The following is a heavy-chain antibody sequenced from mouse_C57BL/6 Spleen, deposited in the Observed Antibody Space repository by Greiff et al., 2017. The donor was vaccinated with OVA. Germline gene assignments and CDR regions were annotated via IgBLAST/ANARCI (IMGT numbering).Heavy chain of an antibody. V-gene: IGHV1-82*01. CDR2: IYPGDGDT. CDR1: GYAFSSSW. CDR3: ARSGANWDAMDY. J-gene: IGHJ4*01. Sequence: VQLQQSGPELVKPGASVKISCKASGYAFSSSWMNWVKQRPGKGLEWIGRIYPGDGDTNYNGKFKGKATLTADKSSSTGYMQLSSLTSEDSAVYFCARSGANWDAMDYWGQGTSVTVSS. D-gene: IGHD4-1*01.